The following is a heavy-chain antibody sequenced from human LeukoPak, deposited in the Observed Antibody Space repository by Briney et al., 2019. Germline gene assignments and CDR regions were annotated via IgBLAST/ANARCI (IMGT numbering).Heavy chain of an antibody. CDR1: GGSFSGYY. D-gene: IGHD3-10*01. CDR2: INHSGST. J-gene: IGHJ4*02. Sequence: RASETLSLTCAVYGGSFSGYYWSWIRQPPGKGLEWIGEINHSGSTNYNPSLKSRVTISVDTSKNQFSLKLSSVTAADTAIYFCATRHHSRTYMVPLDSWGQGTLVTVSS. V-gene: IGHV4-34*01. CDR3: ATRHHSRTYMVPLDS.